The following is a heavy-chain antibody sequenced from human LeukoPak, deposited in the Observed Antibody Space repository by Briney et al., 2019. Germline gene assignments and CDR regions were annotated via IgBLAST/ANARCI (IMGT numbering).Heavy chain of an antibody. V-gene: IGHV4-4*09. CDR2: IYTSGST. CDR3: ARHGAAGVFGVDRLTWFDP. CDR1: GGSISSYY. D-gene: IGHD3-3*01. J-gene: IGHJ5*02. Sequence: SETLSLTCTVSGGSISSYYWSWIRQPPGKGLEWIGYIYTSGSTNYNPSLKSRVTISVATSKNQFSLKLSSVTAADTAVYSCARHGAAGVFGVDRLTWFDPWGQGTLVTVSS.